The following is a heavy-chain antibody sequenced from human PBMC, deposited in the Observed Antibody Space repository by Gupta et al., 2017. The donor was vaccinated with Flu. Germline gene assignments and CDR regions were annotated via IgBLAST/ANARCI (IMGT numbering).Heavy chain of an antibody. J-gene: IGHJ3*02. CDR3: VKHRRRGSSGYLAAFDI. Sequence: EEQLLEAGGGLVQTGGSLRLSCAASGFTFSNYAMSWVRQAPGKGLEWVSTITMSGGKTHYADSVRGRFTISRDTSTNTLYLHMSSLRHEDTAAYRCVKHRRRGSSGYLAAFDIWGQGTMVTVSS. CDR1: GFTFSNYA. V-gene: IGHV3-23*01. CDR2: ITMSGGKT. D-gene: IGHD5-12*01.